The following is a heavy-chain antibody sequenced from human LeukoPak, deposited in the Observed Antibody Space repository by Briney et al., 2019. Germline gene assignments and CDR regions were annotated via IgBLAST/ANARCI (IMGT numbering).Heavy chain of an antibody. CDR1: GGSISSYY. J-gene: IGHJ6*03. CDR2: IYTSGST. Sequence: SETLSLTCTVSGGSISSYYWSWIRQPAGKGLEWIGRIYTSGSTNYNPSLKSRVTMSVDTSKNQLSLKLSSVTAADTAVYYCARGLAAAASYYYYYYYMDVWGKGTTVTVSS. CDR3: ARGLAAAASYYYYYYYMDV. V-gene: IGHV4-4*07. D-gene: IGHD6-13*01.